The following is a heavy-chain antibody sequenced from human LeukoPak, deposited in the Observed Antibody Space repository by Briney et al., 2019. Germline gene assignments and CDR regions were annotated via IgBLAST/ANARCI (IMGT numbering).Heavy chain of an antibody. J-gene: IGHJ4*02. Sequence: GGSLRLSCAASGFTFSSYWMSWVRQAPGKGLEWVANIKQDGSEKYYVDSVKGRFTISRDNAKNSLYLQMNSLRAEDTAVYYCARESPHSYGSPHFDYWGQGTLVTVSS. CDR2: IKQDGSEK. CDR1: GFTFSSYW. D-gene: IGHD3-10*01. V-gene: IGHV3-7*01. CDR3: ARESPHSYGSPHFDY.